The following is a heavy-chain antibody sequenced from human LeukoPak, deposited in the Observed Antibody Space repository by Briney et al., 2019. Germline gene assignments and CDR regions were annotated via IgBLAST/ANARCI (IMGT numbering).Heavy chain of an antibody. Sequence: ASVKVSCKASGYTFTDYYMHWVRQAPGQGLEWMGWINPNSGGANYAQKFQGRVTMTEDTSTDTAYMELSSLRSEDSAVYYCATDNILTGYSPKYWGQGTLVTVSS. CDR1: GYTFTDYY. J-gene: IGHJ4*02. D-gene: IGHD3-9*01. CDR3: ATDNILTGYSPKY. V-gene: IGHV1-2*02. CDR2: INPNSGGA.